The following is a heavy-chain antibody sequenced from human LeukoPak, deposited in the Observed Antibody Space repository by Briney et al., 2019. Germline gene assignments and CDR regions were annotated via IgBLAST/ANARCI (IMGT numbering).Heavy chain of an antibody. V-gene: IGHV4-59*01. CDR1: GGSISSYY. CDR3: ARRRYFDWFDAFDI. Sequence: PSETLSLTCTVSGGSISSYYGSWIRQPPGKGLEGIGYIYYSGSTNYNPSLKSRVTISVDTSKNQFSLKLSSVTAADTAVYYCARRRYFDWFDAFDIWGQGTMVTVSS. D-gene: IGHD3-9*01. CDR2: IYYSGST. J-gene: IGHJ3*02.